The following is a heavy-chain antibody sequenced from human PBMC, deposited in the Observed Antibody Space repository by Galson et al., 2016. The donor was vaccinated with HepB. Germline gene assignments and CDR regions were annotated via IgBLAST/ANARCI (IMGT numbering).Heavy chain of an antibody. CDR1: GFTFSTSA. V-gene: IGHV3-30-3*01. J-gene: IGHJ4*02. D-gene: IGHD5-18*01. CDR2: ISSDGSNQ. Sequence: SLRLPCAASGFTFSTSAVHWVRQAPGKGLEWVAVISSDGSNQFYADSVTGRFTISRDNSKDTLYLQMNSLRAEDTAVYYCAKDGGYTYALGYWGRGTLVTVSS. CDR3: AKDGGYTYALGY.